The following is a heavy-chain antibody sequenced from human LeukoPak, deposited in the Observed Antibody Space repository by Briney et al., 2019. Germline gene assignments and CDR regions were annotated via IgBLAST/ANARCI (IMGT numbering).Heavy chain of an antibody. J-gene: IGHJ6*03. CDR1: GYTFTSYG. V-gene: IGHV1-18*01. CDR2: ISAYNGNT. Sequence: GASVKVSCKASGYTFTSYGISWVRQAPGQGLEWMGWISAYNGNTNYAQKLQGRVTMTTDTSTSTAYMELRSLRSDDTAVYYCARGGYRVLRYFVVDYYYYYMDVWGKGTTVTVSS. D-gene: IGHD3-9*01. CDR3: ARGGYRVLRYFVVDYYYYYMDV.